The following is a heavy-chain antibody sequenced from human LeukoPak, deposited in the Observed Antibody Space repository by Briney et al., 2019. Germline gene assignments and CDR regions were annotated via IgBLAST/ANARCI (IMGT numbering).Heavy chain of an antibody. CDR2: INGRGDST. CDR3: AKERQTGDYFTSDF. V-gene: IGHV3-23*01. CDR1: GFTFSTSS. D-gene: IGHD4-17*01. Sequence: GGSLRLSCVASGFTFSTSSMTWVRQAPGKGLEWVSAINGRGDSTFYADSVKGQFTISRDNSKSTVYLQMNSLRADDTAVYYCAKERQTGDYFTSDFWGQGTLVTVSS. J-gene: IGHJ4*02.